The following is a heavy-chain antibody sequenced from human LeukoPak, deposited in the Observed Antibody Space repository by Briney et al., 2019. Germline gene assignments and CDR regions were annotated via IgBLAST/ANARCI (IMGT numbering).Heavy chain of an antibody. CDR1: GFTFSSYA. CDR2: IKQDGSDI. D-gene: IGHD4-17*01. V-gene: IGHV3-7*01. CDR3: TRDALYGDPSYYYMDV. Sequence: PGGSLRLSCAASGFTFSSYAMSWVRQAPGKGLEWVANIKQDGSDIYYLGSVRGRFTISRDNAMNSLYLQMNSPRAEDTAVYYCTRDALYGDPSYYYMDVRGKGTTVTVSS. J-gene: IGHJ6*03.